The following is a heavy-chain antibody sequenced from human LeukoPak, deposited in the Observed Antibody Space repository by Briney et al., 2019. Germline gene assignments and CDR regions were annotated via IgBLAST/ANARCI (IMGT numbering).Heavy chain of an antibody. CDR3: ARVRSGYDWDY. CDR1: GYTFTSYG. Sequence: ASVKVSCKASGYTFTSYGISWVRQAPGQGLEWMGIINPSGGSTSYAQKFQGRVTMTRDMSTSTVYMELSSLRSEDTAVYYCARVRSGYDWDYWGQGTLVTVSS. J-gene: IGHJ4*02. CDR2: INPSGGST. V-gene: IGHV1-46*01. D-gene: IGHD5-12*01.